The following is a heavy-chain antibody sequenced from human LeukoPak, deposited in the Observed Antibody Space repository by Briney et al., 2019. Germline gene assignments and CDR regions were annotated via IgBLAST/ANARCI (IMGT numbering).Heavy chain of an antibody. CDR2: MNTNSGNT. V-gene: IGHV1-8*01. CDR3: ARDLTIAVAGDFDY. Sequence: GASVKVSCKASGYTFTSYDINWVRQATGQGLEWMGWMNTNSGNTGYAQKFQGRVTMTRNTSISTAYMELSSLRSEDTAVYYCARDLTIAVAGDFDYWGQGTLVTVSS. J-gene: IGHJ4*02. D-gene: IGHD6-19*01. CDR1: GYTFTSYD.